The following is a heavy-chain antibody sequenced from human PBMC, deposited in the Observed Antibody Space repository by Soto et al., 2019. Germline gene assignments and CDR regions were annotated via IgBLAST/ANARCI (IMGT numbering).Heavy chain of an antibody. D-gene: IGHD3-16*01. CDR2: VSRTGDVT. J-gene: IGHJ6*02. CDR3: AKGAFAGYYYYGMDV. V-gene: IGHV3-23*01. Sequence: AGSVRLSCAASRLTLSTHAMTWVRQSPGKGLDWVSTVSRTGDVTYYADSVRGRFTISRDNSKNTLYLQLNSLRAEDTAVYYCAKGAFAGYYYYGMDVWGQGTTVTVS. CDR1: RLTLSTHA.